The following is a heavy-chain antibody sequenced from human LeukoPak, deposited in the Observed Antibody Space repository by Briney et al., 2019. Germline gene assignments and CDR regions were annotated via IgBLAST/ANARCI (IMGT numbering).Heavy chain of an antibody. D-gene: IGHD4-17*01. CDR2: IYSGGST. V-gene: IGHV3-53*01. J-gene: IGHJ6*02. CDR1: GFTVSSNY. Sequence: PGGSLRLSCAASGFTVSSNYMSWVRQAPGKGLEWVSVIYSGGSTYYADSVKGRFTISKDNSKNTLYLQMNSLRAEDTAVYYCARDPGTHDYGDYYGMDVWGQGTTVTVSS. CDR3: ARDPGTHDYGDYYGMDV.